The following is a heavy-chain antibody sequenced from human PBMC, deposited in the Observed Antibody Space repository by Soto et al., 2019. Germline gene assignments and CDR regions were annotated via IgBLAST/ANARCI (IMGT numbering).Heavy chain of an antibody. D-gene: IGHD3-22*01. CDR3: ARSRRIPLYYYDSSGFGDYYYYGMDV. Sequence: SGPTLVNPTQTLTLTCTFSGFSLSTSGMCVSWIRQPPGKALEWLALIDWDDDKYYSTSLKTRLTISKDTSKNQVVLTMTNMDPVDTATYYCARSRRIPLYYYDSSGFGDYYYYGMDVWGQGTTVTVSS. V-gene: IGHV2-70*01. CDR2: IDWDDDK. J-gene: IGHJ6*02. CDR1: GFSLSTSGMC.